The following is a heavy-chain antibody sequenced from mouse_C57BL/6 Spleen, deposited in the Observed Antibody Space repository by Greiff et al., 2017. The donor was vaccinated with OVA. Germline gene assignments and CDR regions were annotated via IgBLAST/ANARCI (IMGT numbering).Heavy chain of an antibody. J-gene: IGHJ4*01. CDR1: GFSLTSYG. CDR3: ARKSAWLLQSPYAMDY. Sequence: QVQLQQSGPGLVQPSQRLSITCTVSGFSLTSYGVHWVRQSPGKGLEWLGVIWSGGSTDYNAAFISRLSISKDNSKSQVFFKMNSLQADDTAIYYCARKSAWLLQSPYAMDYWGQGTSVTVSS. CDR2: IWSGGST. D-gene: IGHD2-3*01. V-gene: IGHV2-2*01.